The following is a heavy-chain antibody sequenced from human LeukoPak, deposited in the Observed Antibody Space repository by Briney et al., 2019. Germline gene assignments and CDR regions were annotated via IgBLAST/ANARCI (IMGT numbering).Heavy chain of an antibody. Sequence: GGSLRLSCAASGFTFSNYAMCWVRQAPGKGRECFLAISGSGGSTYYADSVKGRFTISRDNPKSTLYLQMYILRAEDTAVYYCAKGRVTAAGPSDWGQGTLVTVSS. CDR1: GFTFSNYA. CDR2: ISGSGGST. CDR3: AKGRVTAAGPSD. V-gene: IGHV3-23*01. J-gene: IGHJ4*02. D-gene: IGHD6-13*01.